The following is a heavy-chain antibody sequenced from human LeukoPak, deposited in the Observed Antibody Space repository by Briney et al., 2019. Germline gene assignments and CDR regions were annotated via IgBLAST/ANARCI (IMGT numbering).Heavy chain of an antibody. V-gene: IGHV3-30-3*01. J-gene: IGHJ4*02. CDR1: GFTFSSYA. CDR2: ISYDGSNK. CDR3: ARGVYGYRDPLFDY. Sequence: GGSLRLSCAASGFTFSSYAMHWVRKAPGKGLEWVAVISYDGSNKYYADSVKGRFTISRDNSKNTLYLQMNSLRAEDTAVYYCARGVYGYRDPLFDYWGQGTLVTVSS. D-gene: IGHD5-24*01.